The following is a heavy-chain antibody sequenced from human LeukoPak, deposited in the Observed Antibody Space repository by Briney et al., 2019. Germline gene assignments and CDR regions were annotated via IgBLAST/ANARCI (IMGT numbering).Heavy chain of an antibody. V-gene: IGHV3-30*18. CDR2: ISYDGSNK. D-gene: IGHD5/OR15-5a*01. CDR3: AKDPPTMSPMNYYYYGMDV. Sequence: PGGSLRLSCAASGFTFSSYGMHWVRQAPGKGLKWVAVISYDGSNKYYADSVKGRFTISRDNSKNTLYLQMNSLRAEDTAVYYCAKDPPTMSPMNYYYYGMDVWGQGTTVTVSS. J-gene: IGHJ6*02. CDR1: GFTFSSYG.